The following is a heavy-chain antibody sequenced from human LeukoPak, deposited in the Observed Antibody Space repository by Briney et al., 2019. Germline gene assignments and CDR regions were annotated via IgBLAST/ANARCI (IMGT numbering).Heavy chain of an antibody. D-gene: IGHD3-10*01. V-gene: IGHV1-8*01. CDR1: GYTFTSYD. J-gene: IGHJ4*02. Sequence: ASVKVSCKASGYTFTSYDINWVRQATGQGLEWMGWMNPNSGNTGYAQKFQGRVTITADESTSTAYMELSSLRSEDTAVYYCARVPSLTIRGLIFDYWGQGTLVTVSS. CDR2: MNPNSGNT. CDR3: ARVPSLTIRGLIFDY.